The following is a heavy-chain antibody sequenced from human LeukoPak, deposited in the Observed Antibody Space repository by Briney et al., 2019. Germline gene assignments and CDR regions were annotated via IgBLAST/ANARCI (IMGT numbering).Heavy chain of an antibody. D-gene: IGHD3-16*02. CDR3: ARTSYDYVWGSYRLFDY. CDR2: IIPIFGTA. CDR1: GGTFSSYA. Sequence: SVKVSCKASGGTFSSYAISWVRQAPGQGPEWMGGIIPIFGTANYAQKFQGRVTITADESTSTAYMELSSLRSEDTAVYYCARTSYDYVWGSYRLFDYWGQGTLVTVSS. V-gene: IGHV1-69*01. J-gene: IGHJ4*02.